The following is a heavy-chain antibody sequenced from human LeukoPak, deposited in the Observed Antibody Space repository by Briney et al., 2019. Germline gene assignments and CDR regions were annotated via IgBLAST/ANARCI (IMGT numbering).Heavy chain of an antibody. CDR1: GYTFTSYD. J-gene: IGHJ6*03. D-gene: IGHD3-10*01. V-gene: IGHV1-8*01. Sequence: ASVKVSCKASGYTFTSYDINWVRQATGQGLEWMGWMNPNSGNTGYAQKFQGRVTITRNTSISTAYMELSSLRSEDTAVYYCARGKLLWFGELSPSYYYYYYMDVWGKGTTVTISS. CDR3: ARGKLLWFGELSPSYYYYYYMDV. CDR2: MNPNSGNT.